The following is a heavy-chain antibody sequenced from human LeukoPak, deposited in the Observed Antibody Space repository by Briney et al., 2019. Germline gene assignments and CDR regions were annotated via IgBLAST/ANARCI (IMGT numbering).Heavy chain of an antibody. Sequence: GASVPVSYKASAYTLSDYYMHWVRQAPGQGLEWMGWINPKSGVTNYAQKFQGRVTMTWDTSINTTFMELSRLRPDDTAVYYCARRIAVAGSPVYYFDYWGQGTLVTVSS. V-gene: IGHV1-2*02. J-gene: IGHJ4*02. D-gene: IGHD6-19*01. CDR1: AYTLSDYY. CDR2: INPKSGVT. CDR3: ARRIAVAGSPVYYFDY.